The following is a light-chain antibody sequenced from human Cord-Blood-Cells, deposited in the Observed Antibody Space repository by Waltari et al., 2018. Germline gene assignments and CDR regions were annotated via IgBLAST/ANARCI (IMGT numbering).Light chain of an antibody. J-gene: IGLJ3*02. CDR3: CSYAGSSTWV. CDR2: EGS. V-gene: IGLV2-23*01. CDR1: SSDDRCDNL. Sequence: QSALTQPASVSGSPGQSITIPCTGTSSDDRCDNLFSWYQKHPGKAPKLIIYEGSKRPSGVSNRFSGSKSGNTASLTISGLQAEDEADYYCCSYAGSSTWVFGGGTKLTVL.